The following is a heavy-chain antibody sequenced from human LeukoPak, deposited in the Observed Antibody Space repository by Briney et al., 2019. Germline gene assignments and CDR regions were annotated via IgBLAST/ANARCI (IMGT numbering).Heavy chain of an antibody. J-gene: IGHJ5*02. CDR2: INHSGST. CDR1: GGSFSGYY. V-gene: IGHV4-34*01. Sequence: SETLSLTCAVYGGSFSGYYWSWIRQPPGKGLEWIGEINHSGSTNYNPSLKSRVTISVDTSKNQFSLKLSSVTAADTAVYYCARLADTAMVPWGQGTLVTVSS. CDR3: ARLADTAMVP. D-gene: IGHD5-18*01.